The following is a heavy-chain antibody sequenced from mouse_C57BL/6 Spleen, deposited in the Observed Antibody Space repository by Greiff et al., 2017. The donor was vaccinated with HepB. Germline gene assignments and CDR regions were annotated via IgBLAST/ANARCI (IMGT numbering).Heavy chain of an antibody. J-gene: IGHJ2*01. D-gene: IGHD1-1*01. Sequence: VQLKESGPELVKPGASVKISCKASGYSFTDYNMNWVKQSNGKSLEWIGVINPNYGTTSYNQKFKGKATLTVDQSSSTAYMQHNSLTSEDSAVYYCARSVYYGSSYYFDYWGQGTTLTVSS. CDR3: ARSVYYGSSYYFDY. CDR1: GYSFTDYN. CDR2: INPNYGTT. V-gene: IGHV1-39*01.